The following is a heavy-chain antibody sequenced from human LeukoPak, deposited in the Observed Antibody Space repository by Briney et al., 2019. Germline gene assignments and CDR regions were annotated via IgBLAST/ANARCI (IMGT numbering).Heavy chain of an antibody. Sequence: GGSPRLSCAASGFTFSSYAMSWVRQAPGKGLEWVSVIFAGGATYDADSVKGRFAISRDDSKNMLYLQMKSLRVEDTAVYYCARASVTYSYDSSGPYDYWGQGTLVTVSS. V-gene: IGHV3-66*02. J-gene: IGHJ4*02. D-gene: IGHD3-22*01. CDR1: GFTFSSYA. CDR3: ARASVTYSYDSSGPYDY. CDR2: IFAGGAT.